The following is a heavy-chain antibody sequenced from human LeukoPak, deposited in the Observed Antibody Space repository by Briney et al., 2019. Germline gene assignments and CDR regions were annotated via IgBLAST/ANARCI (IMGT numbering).Heavy chain of an antibody. Sequence: GGSLRLSCAASGFIFSHYGMSWVRQATGRGLEWVSSIGSSGSTTYYADSVEGRFTISRDNSKNTLYLQIYSLRAEDTAIYYCAKSQGGITVAGTRWFDPWGQGTLVTVSS. CDR2: IGSSGSTT. D-gene: IGHD6-13*01. V-gene: IGHV3-23*01. CDR3: AKSQGGITVAGTRWFDP. J-gene: IGHJ5*02. CDR1: GFIFSHYG.